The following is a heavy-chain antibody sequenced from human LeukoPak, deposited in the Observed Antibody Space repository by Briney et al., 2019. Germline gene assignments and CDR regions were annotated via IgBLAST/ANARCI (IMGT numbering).Heavy chain of an antibody. CDR2: INHSGST. V-gene: IGHV4-34*01. D-gene: IGHD3-9*01. CDR3: ARGGTYYDILTGCFARYGMDV. CDR1: GGSFSGYY. Sequence: SETLSLTCAVYGGSFSGYYWSWIRQPPGKGLEWIGEINHSGSTSYNPSLKSRVTISVDTSKNQFSLKLSSVTAADTAVYYCARGGTYYDILTGCFARYGMDVWGQGTTVTVSS. J-gene: IGHJ6*02.